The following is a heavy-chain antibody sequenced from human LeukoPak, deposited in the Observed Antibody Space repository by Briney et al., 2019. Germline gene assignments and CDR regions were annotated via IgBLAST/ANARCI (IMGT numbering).Heavy chain of an antibody. V-gene: IGHV3-30-3*01. CDR2: ISHDGSNK. J-gene: IGHJ4*02. Sequence: GGSLRLSCAASGFTFSSYAMHWVRQAPGKGLEWVAVISHDGSNKYYADSVKGRFTISRDNSKNTLYLQMNSLRAEDTAVYHCARGVVVVVAASLDYWGQGTLVTVSS. D-gene: IGHD2-15*01. CDR1: GFTFSSYA. CDR3: ARGVVVVVAASLDY.